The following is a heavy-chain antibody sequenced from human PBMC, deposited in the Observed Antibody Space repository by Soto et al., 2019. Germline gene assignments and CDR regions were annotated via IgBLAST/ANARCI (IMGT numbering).Heavy chain of an antibody. V-gene: IGHV1-69*13. CDR2: IIPIFGTA. CDR3: ATGIAVAGYI. D-gene: IGHD6-19*01. CDR1: GGTFSSYA. J-gene: IGHJ3*02. Sequence: GASVKVSCKASGGTFSSYAISWVRQAPGQGLEWMGGIIPIFGTAGYAQKFQGRVTITGDESTSTAYMELSSLRSEDTAVYYCATGIAVAGYIWGQGTMVTVSS.